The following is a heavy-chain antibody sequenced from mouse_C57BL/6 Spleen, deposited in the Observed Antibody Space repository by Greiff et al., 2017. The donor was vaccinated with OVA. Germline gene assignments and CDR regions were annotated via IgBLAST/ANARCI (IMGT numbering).Heavy chain of an antibody. CDR3: ARALLRYFDV. CDR2: ISDGGSYT. V-gene: IGHV5-4*03. CDR1: GFTFSSYA. Sequence: EVMLVESGGGLVKPGGSLKLSCAASGFTFSSYAMSWVRQTPEKRLEWVATISDGGSYTYYPDNVKGRFTISRDNAKNNLYLQMSHLKSEDTAMYYCARALLRYFDVWGTGTTVTVSS. D-gene: IGHD1-2*01. J-gene: IGHJ1*03.